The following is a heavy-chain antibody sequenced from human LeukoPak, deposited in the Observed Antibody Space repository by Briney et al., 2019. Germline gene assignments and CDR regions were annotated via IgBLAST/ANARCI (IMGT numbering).Heavy chain of an antibody. CDR1: GFTFDDYA. Sequence: PGRSLRLSCAASGFTFDDYAMHWVRQAPGKGLEWVSGISWNSGSIGYADSVKGRFTISRDNAKNSLYLQMNSLRAEDTALYYCASGERDGYNFGAFDIWGQGTMVTVSS. V-gene: IGHV3-9*01. CDR3: ASGERDGYNFGAFDI. D-gene: IGHD5-24*01. J-gene: IGHJ3*02. CDR2: ISWNSGSI.